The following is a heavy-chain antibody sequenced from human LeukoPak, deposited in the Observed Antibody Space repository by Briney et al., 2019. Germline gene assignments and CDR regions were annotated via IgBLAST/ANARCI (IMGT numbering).Heavy chain of an antibody. CDR3: AGSYSSGWCFDY. CDR2: ISSSSSYI. D-gene: IGHD6-19*01. Sequence: PGGSLRLSCAASGFTFSSYSMNWVRQAPGKGLEWVSSISSSSSYIYYADSVKGRFTISRDNAKNSLYLQMNSLRAEDTAVYHCAGSYSSGWCFDYWGQGTLVTVSS. V-gene: IGHV3-21*01. CDR1: GFTFSSYS. J-gene: IGHJ4*02.